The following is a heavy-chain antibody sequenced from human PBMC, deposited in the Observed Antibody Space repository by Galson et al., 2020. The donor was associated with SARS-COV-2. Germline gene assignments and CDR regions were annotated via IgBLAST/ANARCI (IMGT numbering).Heavy chain of an antibody. CDR2: ISYAGNNQ. CDR3: ARDGGYYSRYVNFSDY. J-gene: IGHJ4*02. V-gene: IGHV3-30-3*01. Sequence: GGSLRLSCAASRLTLSSYAMHWVRQAPGKGLEWVALISYAGNNQYYADSVKGRFTISRDNSKDTLYLQMNSLRPEDTAMYYCARDGGYYSRYVNFSDYWCQGTLVTVSS. CDR1: RLTLSSYA. D-gene: IGHD2-21*02.